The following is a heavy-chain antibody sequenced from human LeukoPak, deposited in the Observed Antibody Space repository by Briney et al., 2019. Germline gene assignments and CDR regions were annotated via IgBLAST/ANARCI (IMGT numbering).Heavy chain of an antibody. CDR3: ARSIIIVPNTSYYYYYMDV. Sequence: ASVKVSCKASGYTFTSCDINWVRQATGQGLEWMGWMNPNSGNTGYAQKFQGRVTMTRNTSISTAYMELSSLRSEDTAVYYCARSIIIVPNTSYYYYYMDVWGQGTTVTVSS. V-gene: IGHV1-8*01. D-gene: IGHD2/OR15-2a*01. J-gene: IGHJ6*02. CDR2: MNPNSGNT. CDR1: GYTFTSCD.